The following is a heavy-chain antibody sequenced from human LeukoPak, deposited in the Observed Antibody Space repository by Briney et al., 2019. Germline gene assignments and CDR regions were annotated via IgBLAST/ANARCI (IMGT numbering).Heavy chain of an antibody. CDR3: ARAGGYDAFDI. CDR2: ISYDGTTK. V-gene: IGHV3-30*03. J-gene: IGHJ3*02. Sequence: GGSLRLSCAASGFTFSDYYMSWIRQAPGKGLEWVALISYDGTTKDSVKGRFTISRDNSRNTLFLQMSSLRAEDTALYYCARAGGYDAFDIWGQGTMVTVSS. D-gene: IGHD5-12*01. CDR1: GFTFSDYY.